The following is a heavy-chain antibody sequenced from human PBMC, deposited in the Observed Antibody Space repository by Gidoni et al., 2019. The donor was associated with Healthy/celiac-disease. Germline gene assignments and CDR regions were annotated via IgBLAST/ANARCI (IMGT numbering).Heavy chain of an antibody. D-gene: IGHD3-9*01. CDR2: IYYSGST. CDR1: GGPISSYY. J-gene: IGHJ6*02. V-gene: IGHV4-59*01. CDR3: ARDRTGYGSYYYYGMDV. Sequence: QVQLQESGPGLVKPSETLSLTCTVSGGPISSYYWSWIRQPPGKGLEWIGYIYYSGSTNYNPSLKSRVTRSVDTSKNQFSLKLSSVTAADTAVYYCARDRTGYGSYYYYGMDVWGQGTTVTVSS.